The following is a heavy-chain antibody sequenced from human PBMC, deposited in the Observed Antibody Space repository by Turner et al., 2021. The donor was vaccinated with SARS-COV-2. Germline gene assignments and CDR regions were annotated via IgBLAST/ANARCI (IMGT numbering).Heavy chain of an antibody. CDR1: GFTFSSYA. D-gene: IGHD1-26*01. CDR2: ITYDGDNK. CDR3: ARPHSGSYSAYFDY. J-gene: IGHJ4*02. Sequence: QVQLVESGGGVVQPGRPLTLPCAASGFTFSSYAMYWARLASGKGLEWVADITYDGDNKNYADSVKGQFTISRDNSQNTLYLQMNSLGDEDTAVYYCARPHSGSYSAYFDYWGQGTLVTVSS. V-gene: IGHV3-30*04.